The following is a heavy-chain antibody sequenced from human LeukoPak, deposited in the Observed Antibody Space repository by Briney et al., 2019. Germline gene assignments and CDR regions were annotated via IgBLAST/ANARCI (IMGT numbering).Heavy chain of an antibody. CDR2: IYCSGST. V-gene: IGHV4-59*01. J-gene: IGHJ4*02. Sequence: PSETLSLTCTVSGGSISSYYWSWIRQPPGKGLEWIGYIYCSGSTNYNPSLKSRVTISVDTSKNQFSLKLSSVTAADTAVYYCARAQGLQEFDYWGQGTLVTVSS. CDR3: ARAQGLQEFDY. CDR1: GGSISSYY. D-gene: IGHD4-11*01.